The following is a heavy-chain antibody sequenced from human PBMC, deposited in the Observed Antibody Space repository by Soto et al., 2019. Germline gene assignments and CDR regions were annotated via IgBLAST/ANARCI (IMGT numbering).Heavy chain of an antibody. CDR3: AREAVRGVIPGPDY. V-gene: IGHV1-69*13. J-gene: IGHJ4*02. Sequence: GASVKVSCKASGGTFSSYAISWVRQAPGQGLEWMGGIIPIFGTANYAQKFQGRVTITADESTCTAYMELSSLRSEDTAVYYCAREAVRGVIPGPDYWGQGXLVTVYS. CDR1: GGTFSSYA. D-gene: IGHD3-10*01. CDR2: IIPIFGTA.